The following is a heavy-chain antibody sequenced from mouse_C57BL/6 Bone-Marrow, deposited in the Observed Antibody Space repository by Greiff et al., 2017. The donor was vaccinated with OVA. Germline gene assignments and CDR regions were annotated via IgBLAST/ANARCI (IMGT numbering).Heavy chain of an antibody. J-gene: IGHJ3*01. CDR1: GYTFTNYW. V-gene: IGHV1-63*01. D-gene: IGHD1-1*01. CDR3: ARGGYGSSPFAY. Sequence: VKLQESGAELVRPGTSVKMSCKASGYTFTNYWIGWAKQRPGHGLEWIGDIYPGGGYTNYNEKFKGKATLTADKSSSTAYMQFSSLTSEDSAIYYCARGGYGSSPFAYWGQGTLVTVSA. CDR2: IYPGGGYT.